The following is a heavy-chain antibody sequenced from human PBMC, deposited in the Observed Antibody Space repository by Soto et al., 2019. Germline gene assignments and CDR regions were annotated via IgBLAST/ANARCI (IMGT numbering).Heavy chain of an antibody. Sequence: GGSLRLSCAASGFTFSSYSMNWVRQAPGKGLEWVSCINSNGSYTDYADSVKGRFTISRDNAKNPLYLQMNSLRAEDTAVYYCYTHYDFWSGYVFCGQGTLVTVSS. D-gene: IGHD3-3*01. CDR1: GFTFSSYS. V-gene: IGHV3-21*01. CDR3: YTHYDFWSGYVF. CDR2: INSNGSYT. J-gene: IGHJ4*02.